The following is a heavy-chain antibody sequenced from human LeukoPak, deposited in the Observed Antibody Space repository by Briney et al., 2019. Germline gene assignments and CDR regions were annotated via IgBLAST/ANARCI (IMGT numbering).Heavy chain of an antibody. CDR2: ISSSSSYI. J-gene: IGHJ5*02. CDR1: GFTFSTYS. CDR3: ARDPYGDYVFDP. Sequence: GGSLRLSCAASGFTFSTYSMNWVRQAPGKGLEWVSSISSSSSYIYYADSVKGRFTISRDNAKNSLYLQMNSLRAEDTAVYYCARDPYGDYVFDPWGQGTLVTVSS. V-gene: IGHV3-21*01. D-gene: IGHD4-17*01.